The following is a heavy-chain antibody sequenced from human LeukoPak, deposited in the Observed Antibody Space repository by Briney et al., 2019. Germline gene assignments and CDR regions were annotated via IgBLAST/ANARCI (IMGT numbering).Heavy chain of an antibody. Sequence: PGGSLRLSCAASGFTFDDYAMHWVRQAPGKGLEWVSGISWNSGSIGYADSVKGRFTISRDNAKNSLYLQMNSLRAEDTALYYCAKDLNYYDSSGFEAWGPGTLVTVSS. J-gene: IGHJ5*02. D-gene: IGHD3-22*01. V-gene: IGHV3-9*01. CDR2: ISWNSGSI. CDR3: AKDLNYYDSSGFEA. CDR1: GFTFDDYA.